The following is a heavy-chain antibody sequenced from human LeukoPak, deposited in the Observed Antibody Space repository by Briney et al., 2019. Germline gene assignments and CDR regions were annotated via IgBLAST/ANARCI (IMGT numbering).Heavy chain of an antibody. CDR3: ARQSITMVRGVILGAFDI. D-gene: IGHD3-10*01. CDR2: IYYSGST. J-gene: IGHJ3*02. V-gene: IGHV4-59*08. CDR1: GGSISSYY. Sequence: SETLSLTCTVSGGSISSYYWSWIRQPPGKGLEWIGYIYYSGSTNYNPSLKSRVTISVDTSKNQFSLKLSSVTAADTAVYYCARQSITMVRGVILGAFDIWGQGTMVTVSS.